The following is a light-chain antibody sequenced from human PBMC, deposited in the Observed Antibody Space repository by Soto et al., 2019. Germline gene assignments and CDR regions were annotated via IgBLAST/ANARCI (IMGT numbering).Light chain of an antibody. Sequence: QSALAQPRSVSGSPGQSVTISCTGTSSDVGGYNYVSWYQHHPGKVPKLMIFQVTKRPSGVSDRFYGSKSGNTASLTISGLQAEDEGDYFCSSYTTSSTYVLGTGTKVTVL. CDR1: SSDVGGYNY. CDR3: SSYTTSSTYV. J-gene: IGLJ1*01. V-gene: IGLV2-14*01. CDR2: QVT.